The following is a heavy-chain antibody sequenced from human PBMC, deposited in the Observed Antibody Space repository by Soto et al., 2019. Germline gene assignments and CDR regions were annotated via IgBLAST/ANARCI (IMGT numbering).Heavy chain of an antibody. CDR2: IIPIFGTA. V-gene: IGHV1-69*01. Sequence: CKASGGTFSSYAISWVRQAPGQGLEWMGGIIPIFGTANYAQKFQGRVTITADESTSTAYMELSSLRAEDTAVYYCAKRPLALLCFDYWGQGTLVTVSS. J-gene: IGHJ4*02. CDR3: AKRPLALLCFDY. CDR1: GGTFSSYA.